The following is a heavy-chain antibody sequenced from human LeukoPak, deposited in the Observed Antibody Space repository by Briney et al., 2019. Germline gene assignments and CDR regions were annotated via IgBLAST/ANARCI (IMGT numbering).Heavy chain of an antibody. Sequence: SETLSLTCSVSGDSNSLYYWSWIRQPPGKGLEWIAYISYSGSANYSPSLKSRVTISVDTSKNQFSLKLSSVTAADTAVYYCARHIPFYFDYWGQGTLVTVSS. V-gene: IGHV4-59*08. CDR3: ARHIPFYFDY. CDR2: ISYSGSA. J-gene: IGHJ4*02. CDR1: GDSNSLYY.